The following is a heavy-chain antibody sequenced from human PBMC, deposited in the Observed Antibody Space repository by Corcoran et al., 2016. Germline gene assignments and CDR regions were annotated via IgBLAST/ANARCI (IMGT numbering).Heavy chain of an antibody. CDR1: GYTFTSYA. CDR2: INAGNGNT. Sequence: QVQLVQSGAEVKKPGASVKVSCKASGYTFTSYAMHWVRQAPGQRLEWMGWINAGNGNTKYSQKFQGRVTITRDTSASTAYMELSSLSSEDTAVYYCAREMIWRVRGGAFDYWGQGTVVSVSS. V-gene: IGHV1-3*01. J-gene: IGHJ4*02. D-gene: IGHD3-10*01. CDR3: AREMIWRVRGGAFDY.